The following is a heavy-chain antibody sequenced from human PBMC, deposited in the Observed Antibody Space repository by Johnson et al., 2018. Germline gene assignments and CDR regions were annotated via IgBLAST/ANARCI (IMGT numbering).Heavy chain of an antibody. CDR3: ARAPRYYYYMDV. Sequence: VQLVQSGGGVVQPGGSLRLSCVASGFTFSSYWMSWVRQAPGKGLVWVANIKEDGSEKYYVDSVKGRFTISRDNAKNSMYLQMNSLGVEDTAVSYCARAPRYYYYMDVWGKGTTVTVSS. CDR1: GFTFSSYW. CDR2: IKEDGSEK. J-gene: IGHJ6*03. V-gene: IGHV3-7*01.